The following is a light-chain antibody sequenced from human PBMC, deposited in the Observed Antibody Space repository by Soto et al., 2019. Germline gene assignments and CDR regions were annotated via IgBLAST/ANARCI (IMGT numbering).Light chain of an antibody. Sequence: QSALTQPASVSGSPGQSITISCTGTDSDIGVYNYVSWYQQYPGKAPKLMIYDVTNRPSGVSNRFSGSKSGNMASLTISGLQAEDEADYYCSSYTSSSTLVVFGGGTKLTAL. J-gene: IGLJ2*01. CDR3: SSYTSSSTLVV. CDR2: DVT. CDR1: DSDIGVYNY. V-gene: IGLV2-14*03.